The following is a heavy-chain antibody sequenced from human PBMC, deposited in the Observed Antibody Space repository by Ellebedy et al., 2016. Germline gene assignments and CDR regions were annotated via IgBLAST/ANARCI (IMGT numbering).Heavy chain of an antibody. V-gene: IGHV3-48*01. CDR3: ARDRYCSGGSCYLPLDY. Sequence: GGSLRLSCAGSGFSFSKYAILWVRQAPGKGLEWVSSVSVSRKTKYYADSVKGRFTISRDNAQNSLYLQMNSLRADDTAVYYCARDRYCSGGSCYLPLDYWGQGTLVTVSS. J-gene: IGHJ4*02. CDR1: GFSFSKYA. CDR2: VSVSRKTK. D-gene: IGHD2-15*01.